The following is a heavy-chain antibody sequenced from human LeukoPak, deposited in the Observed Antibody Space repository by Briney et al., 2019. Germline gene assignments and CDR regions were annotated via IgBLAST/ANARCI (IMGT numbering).Heavy chain of an antibody. Sequence: GGSLRLSCAASGFIFKNHAMSWVRQAPGKGLEWVSATSGSGGTKFYADSVKGRFTVSRDNSKDTLYLQMNSLRAEDTATYFCAKFPSYDSSGHDGFDVWGQGTRVTVSS. V-gene: IGHV3-23*01. CDR2: TSGSGGTK. CDR1: GFIFKNHA. D-gene: IGHD3-22*01. CDR3: AKFPSYDSSGHDGFDV. J-gene: IGHJ3*01.